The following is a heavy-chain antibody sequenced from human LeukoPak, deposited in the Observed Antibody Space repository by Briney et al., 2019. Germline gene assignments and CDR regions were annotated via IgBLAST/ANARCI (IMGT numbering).Heavy chain of an antibody. V-gene: IGHV4-30-2*01. CDR2: IYHSGST. CDR1: GGSISSGGYS. CDR3: ARGGYYDSSGYYRPFDY. Sequence: SETLSPTCAVSGGSISSGGYSWSWIRQPPGKGLEWIGYIYHSGSTYYNPSLKSRVTISVDRSKNQFSLKLSSVTAADTAVYYCARGGYYDSSGYYRPFDYWGQGTLVTVSS. D-gene: IGHD3-22*01. J-gene: IGHJ4*02.